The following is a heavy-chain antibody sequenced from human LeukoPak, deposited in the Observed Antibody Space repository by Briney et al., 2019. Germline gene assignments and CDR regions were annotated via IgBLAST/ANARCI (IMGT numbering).Heavy chain of an antibody. Sequence: SCKASGYTFTSYYMHWVRQAPGKGLEWVAVISYDGSNKYYADSVKGRFTISRDNSKNTLYLQMNSLRAEDTAVYYCASGSGVGAAPDYWGQGTLVTVSS. V-gene: IGHV3-30*04. CDR1: GYTFTSYY. CDR2: ISYDGSNK. J-gene: IGHJ4*02. D-gene: IGHD1-26*01. CDR3: ASGSGVGAAPDY.